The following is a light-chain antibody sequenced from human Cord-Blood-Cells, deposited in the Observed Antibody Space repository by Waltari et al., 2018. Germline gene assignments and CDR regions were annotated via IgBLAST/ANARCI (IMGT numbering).Light chain of an antibody. V-gene: IGKV4-1*01. Sequence: DIVMTQSPASLAVSLGERATINCKSSQSVLYSSNNKNYLAWYHQKPGQPPKLLMYWASTRESGVPDRFSGSGSGTDFTLAISSLQAEDVAVYYCQQYYSTPLTFGGGTKVEIK. J-gene: IGKJ4*01. CDR2: WAS. CDR3: QQYYSTPLT. CDR1: QSVLYSSNNKNY.